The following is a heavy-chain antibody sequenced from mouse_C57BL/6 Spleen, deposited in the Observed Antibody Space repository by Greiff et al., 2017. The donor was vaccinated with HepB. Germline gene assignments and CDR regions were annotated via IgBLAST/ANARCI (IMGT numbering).Heavy chain of an antibody. Sequence: QVQLQQSGAELVRPGASVTLSCKASGYTFTDYEMHWVKQTPVHGLEWIGAIDPETGGTAYNQKFKGKAILTADKSSSTAYMELRSLTSEDSAVYYCTRSPNWYFDVWGTGTTVTVS. D-gene: IGHD1-1*01. V-gene: IGHV1-15*01. CDR2: IDPETGGT. J-gene: IGHJ1*03. CDR1: GYTFTDYE. CDR3: TRSPNWYFDV.